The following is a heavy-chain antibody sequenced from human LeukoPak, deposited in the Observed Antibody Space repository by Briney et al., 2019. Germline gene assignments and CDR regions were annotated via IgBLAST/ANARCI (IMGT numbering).Heavy chain of an antibody. CDR3: AREAGYSSSSDAFDI. CDR1: GYTFTSYG. V-gene: IGHV1-2*02. D-gene: IGHD6-6*01. CDR2: INPNSGGT. J-gene: IGHJ3*02. Sequence: ASVKVSCKASGYTFTSYGISWVRQAPGQGLEWMGWINPNSGGTNYAQKFQGRVTMTRDTSISTAYMELSRLRSDDTAVYYCAREAGYSSSSDAFDIWGQGTMVTVSS.